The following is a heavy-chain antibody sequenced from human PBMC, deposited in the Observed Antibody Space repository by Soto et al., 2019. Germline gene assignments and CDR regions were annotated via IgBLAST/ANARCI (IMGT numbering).Heavy chain of an antibody. Sequence: GKMLERVSAISGRCCSTYHADAVKGRFTISRDNSMNTVSLQMNSLRAEDTAVYYCASFFFQAEDGIRDTVPVSAFLLNRSSDL. CDR3: ASFFFQAEDGIRDTVPVSAFLLNRSSDL. J-gene: IGHJ2*01. V-gene: IGHV3-23*01. D-gene: IGHD2-15*01. CDR2: ISGRCCST.